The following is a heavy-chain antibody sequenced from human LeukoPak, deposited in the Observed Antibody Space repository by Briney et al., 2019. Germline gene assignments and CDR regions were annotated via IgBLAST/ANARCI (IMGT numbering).Heavy chain of an antibody. J-gene: IGHJ4*02. CDR3: ATDISTHYFGS. Sequence: GGSLRLSCAASGFIFSNYGMNWVRQAPGKGLEWVTFIWYDASNKYYAESVKGRFTISRDNSRNTVFLQMNSLRAEDTATYYCATDISTHYFGSWGQGTLVTVSS. D-gene: IGHD3-9*01. CDR2: IWYDASNK. CDR1: GFIFSNYG. V-gene: IGHV3-33*08.